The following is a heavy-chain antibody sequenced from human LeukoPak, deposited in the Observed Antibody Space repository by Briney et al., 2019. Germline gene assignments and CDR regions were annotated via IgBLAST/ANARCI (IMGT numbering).Heavy chain of an antibody. V-gene: IGHV3-23*01. CDR3: ARALNYDYVWGSYRREPVFDY. J-gene: IGHJ4*02. CDR2: ICANDGNT. D-gene: IGHD3-16*02. CDR1: GLTFRNYA. Sequence: GGSLRLSCAASGLTFRNYAMSWVRQAPGKGLEWVSVICANDGNTYYADAVKGRFTISRDNSKDTLYLQMDSLRAEDTAVYYCARALNYDYVWGSYRREPVFDYWGQGTLVTVSS.